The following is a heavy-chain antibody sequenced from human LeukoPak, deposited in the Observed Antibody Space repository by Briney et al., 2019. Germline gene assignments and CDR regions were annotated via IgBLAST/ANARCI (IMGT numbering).Heavy chain of an antibody. CDR3: ARGKGSGWTFDY. CDR2: INHSGST. CDR1: GGSFSGYY. V-gene: IGHV4-34*01. J-gene: IGHJ4*02. D-gene: IGHD6-19*01. Sequence: SETLSLTCAVYGGSFSGYYWTWIRQPPGKGLEWIGEINHSGSTNYNPSLKSRVSISVDTSKNQFSLKLSSVTAADTAVYYCARGKGSGWTFDYCGQGTLVIVSS.